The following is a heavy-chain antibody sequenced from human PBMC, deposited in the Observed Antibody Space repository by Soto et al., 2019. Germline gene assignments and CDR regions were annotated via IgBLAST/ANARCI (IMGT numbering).Heavy chain of an antibody. V-gene: IGHV1-18*04. CDR1: GYTFTSYG. CDR3: ARDLNYYDSSGPQGYWFDP. CDR2: ISAYNGNT. J-gene: IGHJ5*02. Sequence: ASVKVSCKASGYTFTSYGISWVRQAPGQGLEWMGWISAYNGNTNYAQKLQGRVTMTTDTSTSTAYMELRSLRSDDTAAYYCARDLNYYDSSGPQGYWFDPWGQGTLVTVSS. D-gene: IGHD3-22*01.